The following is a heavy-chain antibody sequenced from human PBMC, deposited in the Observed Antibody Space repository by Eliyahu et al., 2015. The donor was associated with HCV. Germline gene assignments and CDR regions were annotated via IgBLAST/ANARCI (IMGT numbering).Heavy chain of an antibody. J-gene: IGHJ4*02. Sequence: QVQLVESGGGVVQPGRSLTLSCAGSGFXFSXYAMHWVRQAPGKGLEWVXVISYDGDDKKYVDSVKGRFTISRDNSKNTLYLQMNSLRAEDTAVYYCAKVVSLWFGEPYFDDWGQGTLVTVSS. V-gene: IGHV3-30*18. CDR1: GFXFSXYA. CDR3: AKVVSLWFGEPYFDD. D-gene: IGHD3-10*01. CDR2: ISYDGDDK.